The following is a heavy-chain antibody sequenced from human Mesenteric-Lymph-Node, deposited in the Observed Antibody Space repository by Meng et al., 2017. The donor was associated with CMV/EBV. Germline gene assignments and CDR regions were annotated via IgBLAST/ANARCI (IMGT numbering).Heavy chain of an antibody. CDR3: ARGSTHETYYYYYGMDV. CDR1: GGTFGSYG. Sequence: SVKVSCKASGGTFGSYGISWVRQAPGQGLEWMGGIIPILEITNYAQKFQGRVTITADKSTSTAYMELSSLRSEDTAVYYCARGSTHETYYYYYGMDVWGQGTTVTVSS. V-gene: IGHV1-69*10. J-gene: IGHJ6*02. D-gene: IGHD2-2*01. CDR2: IIPILEIT.